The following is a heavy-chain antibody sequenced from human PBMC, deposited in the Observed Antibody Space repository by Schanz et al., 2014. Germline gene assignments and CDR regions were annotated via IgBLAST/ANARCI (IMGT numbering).Heavy chain of an antibody. Sequence: QVQLQESGPGLVKPSGTLSLTCAVSGASISSGGYYWSWIRQHPGKGLEWIGYIYYSGSTYYNPSLKSRVTISVDKPKKQFSLKVTSMTAADTAVYYCARGHHPHGITVAARGFDPWGQGTLVTVSS. J-gene: IGHJ5*02. CDR3: ARGHHPHGITVAARGFDP. CDR2: IYYSGST. CDR1: GASISSGGYY. D-gene: IGHD6-19*01. V-gene: IGHV4-31*11.